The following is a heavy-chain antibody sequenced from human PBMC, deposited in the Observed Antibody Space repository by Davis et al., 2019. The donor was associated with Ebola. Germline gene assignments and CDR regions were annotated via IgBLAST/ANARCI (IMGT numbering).Heavy chain of an antibody. D-gene: IGHD6-19*01. Sequence: GGSLRLSCVASGFTFNNYAMIWVRQSPLKGLEWVSGVGTSGDTYYADSVKGRFTNSRDNAKNTVCLQMNSLRAEDTAIYYCAKKVPGIRPFDYWGQGTLVSVSS. J-gene: IGHJ4*02. V-gene: IGHV3-23*01. CDR1: GFTFNNYA. CDR2: VGTSGDT. CDR3: AKKVPGIRPFDY.